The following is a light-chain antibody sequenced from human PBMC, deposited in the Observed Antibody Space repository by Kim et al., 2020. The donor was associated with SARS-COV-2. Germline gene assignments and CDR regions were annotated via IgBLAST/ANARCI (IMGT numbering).Light chain of an antibody. J-gene: IGKJ4*01. CDR2: AAS. Sequence: ASVGDRVTLTCRASQDISSDLAWFQQKPGEAPKPLIYAASSLQSGVPSKFSGSGSGTDFTLTITSLQPEDIATYFCQQYKAYPLTFGGGTKVDIK. CDR3: QQYKAYPLT. V-gene: IGKV1-16*02. CDR1: QDISSD.